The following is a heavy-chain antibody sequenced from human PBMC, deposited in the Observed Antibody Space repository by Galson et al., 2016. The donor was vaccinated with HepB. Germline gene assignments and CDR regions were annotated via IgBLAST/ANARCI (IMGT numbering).Heavy chain of an antibody. D-gene: IGHD6-19*01. CDR2: INIGNGRT. J-gene: IGHJ4*02. V-gene: IGHV1-3*04. Sequence: SVKVSCKASGYTFTAYTLHWVRQAPGQRPEWMGWINIGNGRTIYSQNFQGRITLTRDTTASTAYMDLSSLRSADTAVYYCARGGWSFDYWGQGTLITVSS. CDR1: GYTFTAYT. CDR3: ARGGWSFDY.